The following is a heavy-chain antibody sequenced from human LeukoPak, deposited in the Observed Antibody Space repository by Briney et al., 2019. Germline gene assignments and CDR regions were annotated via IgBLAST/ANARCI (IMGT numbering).Heavy chain of an antibody. J-gene: IGHJ6*03. CDR2: IYYSGTT. Sequence: PSETLSLTCSVSGGSINNYYWSWIRQSPGKGLEWIGCIYYSGTTKYNPSLKSRVSVSVDTSKNQFSLKLSSVTAADTAVYYCARTLSSGYPDYFYYMDVWGKGTTVTISS. CDR1: GGSINNYY. D-gene: IGHD3-22*01. V-gene: IGHV4-59*01. CDR3: ARTLSSGYPDYFYYMDV.